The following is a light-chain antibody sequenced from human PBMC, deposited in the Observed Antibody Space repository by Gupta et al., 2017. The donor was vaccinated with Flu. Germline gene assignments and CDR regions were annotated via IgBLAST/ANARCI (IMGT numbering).Light chain of an antibody. J-gene: IGKJ1*01. CDR3: HQRSNWQT. V-gene: IGKV3-11*01. CDR1: QNINSY. Sequence: EVVLTQSPATLSLSPGERATLSCRASQNINSYVGWYQQKPGQAPRLLIYDASHRAAGIPDRFSGSWSGTDFTLTSSSREPEDFAVYYCHQRSNWQTFGQGTKVEIK. CDR2: DAS.